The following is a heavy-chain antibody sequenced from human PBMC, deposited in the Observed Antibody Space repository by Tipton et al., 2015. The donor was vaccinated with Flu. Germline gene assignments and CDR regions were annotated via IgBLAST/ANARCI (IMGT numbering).Heavy chain of an antibody. J-gene: IGHJ4*02. V-gene: IGHV4-59*01. D-gene: IGHD1-26*01. CDR2: IYYSGST. CDR1: GGSISSYY. CDR3: ARAGGRRDPFDY. Sequence: TLSPTCTVSGGSISSYYWSWIRQPPGKGLEWIGYIYYSGSTNYNPSLKSRVTISVDTSKNQFSLKLSSVTAADTAVYYCARAGGRRDPFDYWGQGTLVTVSS.